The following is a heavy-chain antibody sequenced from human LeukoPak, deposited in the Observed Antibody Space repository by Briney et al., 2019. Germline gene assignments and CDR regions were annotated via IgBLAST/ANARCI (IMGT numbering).Heavy chain of an antibody. V-gene: IGHV3-7*01. CDR3: ARSFDYVWGRD. J-gene: IGHJ4*02. D-gene: IGHD3-16*01. Sequence: PGGSLRLSCAASGFTVSNCWMSWVRQAPGKGLEWVANMKPDGSGKNYVDSVKGRFTISRDNAKNSLYLQMNSLRAEDTAVYYCARSFDYVWGRDWGQGTLVTVSS. CDR2: MKPDGSGK. CDR1: GFTVSNCW.